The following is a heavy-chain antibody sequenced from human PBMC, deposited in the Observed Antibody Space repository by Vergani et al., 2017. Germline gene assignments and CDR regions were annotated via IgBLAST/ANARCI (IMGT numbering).Heavy chain of an antibody. CDR2: ISHDGSHK. Sequence: QVQLVESGGGVVQPGRSLRLSCAAPGFTFSTYAMHWVRQAPGKGLEWVAVISHDGSHKYYADSVKGRFTISRDNSKNTLYLQMNSLRAEDTALYYCAKGTLSSPYGGYVDYWGQGTLVTVSS. CDR3: AKGTLSSPYGGYVDY. J-gene: IGHJ4*02. D-gene: IGHD4-17*01. V-gene: IGHV3-30*04. CDR1: GFTFSTYA.